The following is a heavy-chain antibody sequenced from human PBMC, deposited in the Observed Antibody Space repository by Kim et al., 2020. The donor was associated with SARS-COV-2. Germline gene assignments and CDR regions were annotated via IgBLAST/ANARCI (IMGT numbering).Heavy chain of an antibody. J-gene: IGHJ4*02. Sequence: FDTRYNPSFQGQVTISADKSISTAYLQWSSLKASDTAVYYCARLLAEAADYWGQGTLVTVSS. CDR2: FDT. D-gene: IGHD6-13*01. CDR3: ARLLAEAADY. V-gene: IGHV5-51*01.